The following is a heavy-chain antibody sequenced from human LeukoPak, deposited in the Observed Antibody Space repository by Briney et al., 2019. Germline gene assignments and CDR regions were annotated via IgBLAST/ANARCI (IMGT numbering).Heavy chain of an antibody. V-gene: IGHV1-2*02. Sequence: ASVKVSCKASGYTFTSYGISWVRQAPGQGLEWMGWINPNSGGTNYAQKFQGRVTMTRDMSISTAYMELSRLRSDDTAVYYCARGVVVVPAASANWFDPWGQGTLVTVSS. J-gene: IGHJ5*02. CDR1: GYTFTSYG. D-gene: IGHD2-2*01. CDR3: ARGVVVVPAASANWFDP. CDR2: INPNSGGT.